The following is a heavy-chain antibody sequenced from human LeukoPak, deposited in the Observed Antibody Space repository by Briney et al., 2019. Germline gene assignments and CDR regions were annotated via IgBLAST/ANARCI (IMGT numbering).Heavy chain of an antibody. Sequence: GGSLRLSCAASGFTFSRHGMHWVRQAPGKGLEYVSKINNNGGSTYYANSVKGRFTVSRDNSKNTLYLQMGSLRAEDMAVYYCATDVYGSGSYPYFDYWGQGTLVTVSS. CDR1: GFTFSRHG. D-gene: IGHD3-10*01. V-gene: IGHV3-64*01. J-gene: IGHJ4*02. CDR3: ATDVYGSGSYPYFDY. CDR2: INNNGGST.